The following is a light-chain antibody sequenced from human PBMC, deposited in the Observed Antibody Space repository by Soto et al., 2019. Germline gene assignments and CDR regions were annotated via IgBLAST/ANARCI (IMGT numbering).Light chain of an antibody. J-gene: IGKJ4*01. CDR3: QQRSNWPPLT. CDR2: DAS. V-gene: IGKV3-11*01. CDR1: QSVNSY. Sequence: EIVLTQSPATLSLSPGERATLSCRASQSVNSYFAWYQQKPGQAPRLLIYDASNRATGIPARFSGSGSGTDFTLTISSLEQEHVASYYCQQRSNWPPLTFGGGPKGPIK.